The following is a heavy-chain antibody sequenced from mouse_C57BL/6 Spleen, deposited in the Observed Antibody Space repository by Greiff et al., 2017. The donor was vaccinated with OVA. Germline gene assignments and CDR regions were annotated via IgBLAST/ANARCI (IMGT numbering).Heavy chain of an antibody. CDR2: IHPNSGST. Sequence: QVQLKQPGAELVKPGASVKLSCKASGYTFTSYWMHWVKQRPGQGLEWIGMIHPNSGSTNYNEKFKSKATLTVDKSSSTAYMQLSSLTSEDSAVYYCARGAYSNYAYYAMDYWGQGTSVTVSS. V-gene: IGHV1-64*01. CDR3: ARGAYSNYAYYAMDY. J-gene: IGHJ4*01. CDR1: GYTFTSYW. D-gene: IGHD2-5*01.